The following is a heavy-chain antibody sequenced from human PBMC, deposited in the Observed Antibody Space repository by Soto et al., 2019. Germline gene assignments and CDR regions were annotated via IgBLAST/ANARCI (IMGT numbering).Heavy chain of an antibody. CDR2: IHHSGST. CDR1: GGSISISNW. CDR3: ARGGYYFYMDV. V-gene: IGHV4-4*02. D-gene: IGHD1-26*01. Sequence: GTLSLTCAVSGGSISISNWWSWVRQTPGKGLEWIGQIHHSGSTNYSPSLTSRVTISVDKSKNQFSLKMNSVTAADTAVYYCARGGYYFYMDVWGKGTTVTVSS. J-gene: IGHJ6*03.